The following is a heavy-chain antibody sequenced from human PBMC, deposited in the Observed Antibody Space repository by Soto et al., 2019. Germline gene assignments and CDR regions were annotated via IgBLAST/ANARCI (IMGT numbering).Heavy chain of an antibody. CDR3: AKDVSPRVGYIFDY. Sequence: HGGSLRICCAASGFTFSSYGMHWVRQATGKGLEWVAVISYDGSNKYYADSVKGRFTISRDNSKNTLYLQMNSLRAEDTAVYYCAKDVSPRVGYIFDYWGQGTLVTVSS. D-gene: IGHD5-18*01. CDR1: GFTFSSYG. CDR2: ISYDGSNK. V-gene: IGHV3-30*18. J-gene: IGHJ4*02.